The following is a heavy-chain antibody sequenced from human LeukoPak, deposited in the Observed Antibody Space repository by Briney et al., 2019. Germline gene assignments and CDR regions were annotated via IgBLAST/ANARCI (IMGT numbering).Heavy chain of an antibody. V-gene: IGHV3-21*01. J-gene: IGHJ4*02. CDR2: ISSSSNYI. CDR1: GFSFSSYS. D-gene: IGHD2-15*01. Sequence: GGFLRLSCAASGFSFSSYSMNWVRQAPGKGLEWVSSISSSSNYIYYAGSVKGRFTISRDSAKNSLYLQMSSLRAEDTAVYYCAISSGGSCYQWGQGTLVTVSS. CDR3: AISSGGSCYQ.